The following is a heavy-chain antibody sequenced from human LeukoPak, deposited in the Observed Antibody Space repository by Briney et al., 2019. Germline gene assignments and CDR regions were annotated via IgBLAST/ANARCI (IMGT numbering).Heavy chain of an antibody. CDR1: GFIFSSYG. J-gene: IGHJ4*02. Sequence: GGTLRLSCAASGFIFSSYGMSWVRQAPGKGLECVPAISGSGGNTYYADSVKGRFTISRDNSKNTLYLQMNSLRAEDTAVYYCAKAIDIVVVPAAPPGDYWGQGTLVTVSS. D-gene: IGHD2-2*01. CDR3: AKAIDIVVVPAAPPGDY. V-gene: IGHV3-23*01. CDR2: ISGSGGNT.